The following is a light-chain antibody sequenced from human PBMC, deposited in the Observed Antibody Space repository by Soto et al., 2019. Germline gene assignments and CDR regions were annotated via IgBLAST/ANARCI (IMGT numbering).Light chain of an antibody. J-gene: IGKJ1*01. CDR2: AAY. CDR3: VQDYFYPRT. Sequence: AIQMTQSPSSLSASVGDRVTITCRASQGIRNDLGWYQQKPGKAPKLLIYAAYSLQSGVPSRFSGSGSGTDFTLTIRSLQPEDFGTYYCVQDYFYPRTFGQGTKVDIK. CDR1: QGIRND. V-gene: IGKV1-6*01.